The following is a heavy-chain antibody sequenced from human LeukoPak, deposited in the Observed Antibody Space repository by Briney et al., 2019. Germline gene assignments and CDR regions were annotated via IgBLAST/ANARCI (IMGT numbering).Heavy chain of an antibody. Sequence: GRSLRLSCAASGFTFSSYGMHWVRQAPGKGVEWVAVISYDGSNKYYADSVKGRFTISRDKSKNTLYLQMNSLRVEDTAVYYCASSQLDLDYWGQGTLVTVSS. J-gene: IGHJ4*02. CDR2: ISYDGSNK. CDR3: ASSQLDLDY. D-gene: IGHD1-1*01. V-gene: IGHV3-30*03. CDR1: GFTFSSYG.